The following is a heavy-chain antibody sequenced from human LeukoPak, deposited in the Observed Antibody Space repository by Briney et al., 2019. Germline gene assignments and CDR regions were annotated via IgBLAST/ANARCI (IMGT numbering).Heavy chain of an antibody. CDR2: INHSGST. CDR1: GGSFSGYY. CDR3: ARESSRDCRTTSCYEVFDP. V-gene: IGHV4-34*01. J-gene: IGHJ5*02. D-gene: IGHD2-2*01. Sequence: SETLSLTCAVYGGSFSGYYWSWIRQPPGKGLGWVGEINHSGSTNYNPSLKSRVTISVDTSKNQFSLKLSSVTAADTAVYYCARESSRDCRTTSCYEVFDPWGQGTLVTVSS.